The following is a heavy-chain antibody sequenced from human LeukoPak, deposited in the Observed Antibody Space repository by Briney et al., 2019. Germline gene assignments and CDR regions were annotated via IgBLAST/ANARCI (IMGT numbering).Heavy chain of an antibody. Sequence: SETLSLTCTVSGGSIISYYWSWIRQPAGKRLEWIGRIYSSGSTNYNPSLKSRVTISVDKSKNQFSLKLSSVTAADTAVYYCAKDLGRIAAAGTFEYWGQGTLVTVSS. CDR1: GGSIISYY. CDR2: IYSSGST. D-gene: IGHD6-13*01. J-gene: IGHJ4*02. V-gene: IGHV4-4*07. CDR3: AKDLGRIAAAGTFEY.